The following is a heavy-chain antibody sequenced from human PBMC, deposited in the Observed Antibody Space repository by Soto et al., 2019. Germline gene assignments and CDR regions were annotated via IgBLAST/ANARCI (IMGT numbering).Heavy chain of an antibody. V-gene: IGHV4-30-2*01. Sequence: PSETLSLTCAVSGGSISSGGYSWGWIRQPPGKGLEWIGYIYHSGSTYYNPSLKSRVTISVDRSKNQFSLKLSSVTAADTAVYYCARALPITGTTGYFDYWGQGTLVTVSS. CDR1: GGSISSGGYS. J-gene: IGHJ4*02. D-gene: IGHD1-20*01. CDR2: IYHSGST. CDR3: ARALPITGTTGYFDY.